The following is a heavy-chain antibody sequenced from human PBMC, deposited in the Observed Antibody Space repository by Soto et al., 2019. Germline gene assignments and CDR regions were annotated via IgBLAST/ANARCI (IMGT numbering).Heavy chain of an antibody. D-gene: IGHD4-17*01. CDR3: ARHGFYGDYASNYFDP. CDR1: GYNFATYW. V-gene: IGHV5-51*01. J-gene: IGHJ5*02. Sequence: PGESLKISCQASGYNFATYWIAWVRQMSGKGLEYMGIIYPGNSDVRYSPSFQGQVTFSADKSISTAYLHWSSLKASDTAMYYCARHGFYGDYASNYFDPWGQGTLVTVSS. CDR2: IYPGNSDV.